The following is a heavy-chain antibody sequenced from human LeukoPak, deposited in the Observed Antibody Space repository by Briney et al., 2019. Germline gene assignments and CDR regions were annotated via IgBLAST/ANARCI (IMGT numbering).Heavy chain of an antibody. CDR1: GFTFSSYA. Sequence: GGSRRLSCAASGFTFSSYAMNWVRQAPGKGLEWVSTVSGSGGSTYYAGSVKGRFTISRDNSKSTLYLQMNSLRAEDTAVYYCAKSGYSNFFDYWGQGTLVTVSS. V-gene: IGHV3-23*01. J-gene: IGHJ4*02. D-gene: IGHD4-11*01. CDR2: VSGSGGST. CDR3: AKSGYSNFFDY.